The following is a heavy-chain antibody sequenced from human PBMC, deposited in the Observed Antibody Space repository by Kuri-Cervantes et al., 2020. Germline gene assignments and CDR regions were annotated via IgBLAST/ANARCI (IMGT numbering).Heavy chain of an antibody. V-gene: IGHV3-30*02. J-gene: IGHJ4*02. D-gene: IGHD3-16*01. CDR2: ILFDGSNK. CDR3: ARDRRGGAPTSYYDY. Sequence: GGSLRLSCAVSGLTFTDYTMHWVRQAPGKGLECVAFILFDGSNKYYADSVKGRFTISRDNSKNTLYLQMDSLRAEDTAVYYCARDRRGGAPTSYYDYWGQGTLVTVSS. CDR1: GLTFTDYT.